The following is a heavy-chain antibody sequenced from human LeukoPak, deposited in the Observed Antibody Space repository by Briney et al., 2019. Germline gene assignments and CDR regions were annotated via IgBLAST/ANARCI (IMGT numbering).Heavy chain of an antibody. CDR3: ARDLLSAGATLGLGY. CDR2: ISAYNGNT. Sequence: ASVKVSCKASGYTFTSYGISWVRQAPGQGLEWMGWISAYNGNTNYAQKLQGRVTMTTDTSTSTAYMELSSLRSEDTAVYYCARDLLSAGATLGLGYWGQGTLVTVSS. V-gene: IGHV1-18*01. D-gene: IGHD1-26*01. J-gene: IGHJ4*02. CDR1: GYTFTSYG.